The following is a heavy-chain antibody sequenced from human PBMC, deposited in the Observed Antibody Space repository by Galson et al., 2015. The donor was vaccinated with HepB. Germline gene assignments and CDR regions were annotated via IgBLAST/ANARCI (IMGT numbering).Heavy chain of an antibody. CDR3: ARTRVLGTSSHWYFDL. CDR1: GGSISSYY. J-gene: IGHJ2*01. CDR2: IYYSGST. D-gene: IGHD2-8*02. V-gene: IGHV4-59*01. Sequence: ETLSLTCPVSGGSISSYYWSWIRQPPGKGLEWIGYIYYSGSTNYNPSLKSRVTISVDTSKNQFSLKLSSVTAAGTAVYYCARTRVLGTSSHWYFDLWGRGTLVTVSS.